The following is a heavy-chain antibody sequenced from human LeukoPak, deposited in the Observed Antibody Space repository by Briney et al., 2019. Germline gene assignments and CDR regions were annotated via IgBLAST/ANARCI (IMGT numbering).Heavy chain of an antibody. V-gene: IGHV3-23*01. CDR2: ISGSGGST. D-gene: IGHD5-18*01. J-gene: IGHJ5*02. Sequence: GRSLRLSCAASGFTFSSYAMSWVRQAPGKGLEWVSAISGSGGSTYYADSVKGRFTISRDNSKNTLYLQMNSLRAEDTAVYYCAKKVDSYGYLSWFDPWGQGTLVTVSS. CDR3: AKKVDSYGYLSWFDP. CDR1: GFTFSSYA.